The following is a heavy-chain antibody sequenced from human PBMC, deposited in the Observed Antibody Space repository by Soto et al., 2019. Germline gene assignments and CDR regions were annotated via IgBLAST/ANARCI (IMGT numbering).Heavy chain of an antibody. Sequence: SETLSLTCTVSGASIKSRNYFLGWIRQPPGKGLEFVGSLHSSGGTYYNPSLKSRVTVSVXLSNSHXSLSLKSLTXTDTAVYSCGRLPEGATGLTHFDFCGQRSLVSVS. CDR1: GASIKSRNYF. D-gene: IGHD1-1*01. J-gene: IGHJ4*02. CDR2: LHSSGGT. V-gene: IGHV4-39*02. CDR3: GRLPEGATGLTHFDF.